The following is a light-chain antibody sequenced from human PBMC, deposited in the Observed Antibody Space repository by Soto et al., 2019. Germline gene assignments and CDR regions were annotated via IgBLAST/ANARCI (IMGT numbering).Light chain of an antibody. V-gene: IGLV2-14*03. CDR2: DVT. CDR3: SSYTGSSTLV. J-gene: IGLJ2*01. CDR1: SSDVGGYKY. Sequence: QSALTQPASVSGSPGQSITISCTGTSSDVGGYKYVSWYQQHPGKAPKLMIYDVTNRPSGDSNRFSGSKSGNTASLTISGLQADDEADYYCSSYTGSSTLVFGGGTKLTVL.